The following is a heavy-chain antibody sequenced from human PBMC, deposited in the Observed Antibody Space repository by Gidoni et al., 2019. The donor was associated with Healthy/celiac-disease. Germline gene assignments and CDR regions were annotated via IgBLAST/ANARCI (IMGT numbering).Heavy chain of an antibody. J-gene: IGHJ4*02. CDR2: ISSSSSYI. CDR1: GFTFSSYS. CDR3: ARALSDYYDSSGSVFDY. V-gene: IGHV3-21*01. Sequence: EVQLVESGGGLVKPGGSLRLSCAASGFTFSSYSMNWVRQAPGTGLEWVSSISSSSSYIYYADSVKGRFTISRDNAKNSLYLQMNSLRAEDTAVYYCARALSDYYDSSGSVFDYWGQGTLVTVSS. D-gene: IGHD3-22*01.